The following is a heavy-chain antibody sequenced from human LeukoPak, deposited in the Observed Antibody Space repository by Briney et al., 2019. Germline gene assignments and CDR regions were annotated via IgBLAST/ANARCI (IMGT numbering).Heavy chain of an antibody. D-gene: IGHD3-10*01. CDR2: ISRSGSTI. CDR3: ARDPKFFVTMVRGGPNWFDP. V-gene: IGHV3-11*01. CDR1: GFTFSDYY. J-gene: IGHJ5*02. Sequence: PGGSLRLSCAASGFTFSDYYMSWIREAPGKGLEWVSYISRSGSTIYYADSVKGRITISRDNAKNSLYLQMNSLRAEDTAVYYCARDPKFFVTMVRGGPNWFDPWGQGTLVTVSS.